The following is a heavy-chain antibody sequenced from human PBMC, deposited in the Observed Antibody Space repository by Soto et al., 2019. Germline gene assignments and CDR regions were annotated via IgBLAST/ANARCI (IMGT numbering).Heavy chain of an antibody. D-gene: IGHD2-15*01. CDR3: GRGGLGSHFDY. Sequence: SETLSVTCDVYGGSVSGYYWSWIRQPPGKGLEWIGENNHRGSTNYNPSLKSRVTISVDTSKNQFSLKLSSVTAADTAVYYCGRGGLGSHFDYWGQGTLVTVSP. CDR2: NNHRGST. CDR1: GGSVSGYY. V-gene: IGHV4-34*01. J-gene: IGHJ4*02.